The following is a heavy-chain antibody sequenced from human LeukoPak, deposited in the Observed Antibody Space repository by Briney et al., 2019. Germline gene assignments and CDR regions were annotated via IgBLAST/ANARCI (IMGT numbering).Heavy chain of an antibody. V-gene: IGHV3-23*01. D-gene: IGHD6-19*01. CDR1: GSTFSSYA. CDR3: ARAVAGLRHFDY. Sequence: GGSLRLSCAASGSTFSSYAMSWVRQAPGKGLEWVSAISGSGGSTYYADSVKGRFTISRDNAKNSLYLQMNSLRAEDTAVYYCARAVAGLRHFDYWGQGTLVTVSS. CDR2: ISGSGGST. J-gene: IGHJ4*02.